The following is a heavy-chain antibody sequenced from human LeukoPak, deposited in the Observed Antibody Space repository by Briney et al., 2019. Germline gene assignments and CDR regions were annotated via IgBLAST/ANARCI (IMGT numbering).Heavy chain of an antibody. CDR3: ARMILLLGDVLTVPPRGFDY. CDR2: IIPIFGIA. J-gene: IGHJ4*02. D-gene: IGHD3-9*01. V-gene: IGHV1-69*13. Sequence: SVKVSCKASGGTFSSYAISWVRQAPGEGLEWMGGIIPIFGIANYAQKFQGRVTITADESTSTAYMELSSLRSEDTAVYYCARMILLLGDVLTVPPRGFDYWGQGTLVTVSS. CDR1: GGTFSSYA.